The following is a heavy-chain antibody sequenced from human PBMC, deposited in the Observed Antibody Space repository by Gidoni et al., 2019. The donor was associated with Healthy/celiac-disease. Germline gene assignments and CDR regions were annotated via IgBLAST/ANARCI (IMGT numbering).Heavy chain of an antibody. V-gene: IGHV4-59*01. D-gene: IGHD4-17*01. CDR1: GGSISSYY. CDR2: VYYSGST. J-gene: IGHJ2*01. CDR3: AREGYGDRYFDL. Sequence: QVQLQESGPVLAQPSETLSLTCTVPGGSISSYYWSWIRQPRGKGLEWIGYVYYSGSTDYTPSLKGRVTISVDTSKNQFSLKLSSVTAAGTAVYYCAREGYGDRYFDLGCRGTLVTVSS.